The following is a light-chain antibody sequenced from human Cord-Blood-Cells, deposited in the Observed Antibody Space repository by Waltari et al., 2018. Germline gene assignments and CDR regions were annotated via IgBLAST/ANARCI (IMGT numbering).Light chain of an antibody. CDR2: AAS. Sequence: DIQMTQSPSSRSASVGDRVTITCRASQSISSYLNWYQQKPGKAHKLLIYAASSLQSGVPSRCSGSGSGTDFTLTISSLQPEDFATYYCQQSYSTPYTFGQGTKLEIK. CDR3: QQSYSTPYT. J-gene: IGKJ2*01. V-gene: IGKV1-39*01. CDR1: QSISSY.